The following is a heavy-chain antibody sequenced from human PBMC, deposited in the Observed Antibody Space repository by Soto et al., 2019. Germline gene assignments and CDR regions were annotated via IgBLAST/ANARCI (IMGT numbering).Heavy chain of an antibody. CDR1: AGSITSDTYY. V-gene: IGHV4-39*01. Sequence: SETLSLTCTVSAGSITSDTYYWGWIRQPPEKGLELISSISYIGCTYYNPTLKSLLTISVDMSKSQFSLKLSSVTAAYTAVYYCARGVANRYGFGDPWGQGTLVTVSS. D-gene: IGHD5-18*01. CDR2: ISYIGCT. CDR3: ARGVANRYGFGDP. J-gene: IGHJ5*02.